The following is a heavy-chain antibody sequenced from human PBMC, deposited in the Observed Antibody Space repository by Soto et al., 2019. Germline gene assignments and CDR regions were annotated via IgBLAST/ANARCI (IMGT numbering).Heavy chain of an antibody. CDR3: AKDSTYDSSGYYFH. J-gene: IGHJ4*02. Sequence: GVLMRLCCAASGFTFSGYAMSRVRQATGKGLEWVSAISGSGGSTYYADSVKGRFTISRDNSKNTLYLQMNSLRAEDTAVYYWAKDSTYDSSGYYFHWGQGTLVTVSS. V-gene: IGHV3-23*01. CDR1: GFTFSGYA. CDR2: ISGSGGST. D-gene: IGHD3-22*01.